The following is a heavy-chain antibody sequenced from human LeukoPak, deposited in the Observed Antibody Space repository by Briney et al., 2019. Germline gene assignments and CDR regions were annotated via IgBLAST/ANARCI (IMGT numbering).Heavy chain of an antibody. CDR3: ARDRHSVGYYYYYMDV. Sequence: GGSLRLSCAASGFTFSSYEMNWVRQAPGKGLEWVSYISSSSSYIYYADSVKGRFTISRDNAKNSLYLQMNSLRAEDTAVYYCARDRHSVGYYYYYMDVWGKGTTVTVSS. J-gene: IGHJ6*03. CDR2: ISSSSSYI. CDR1: GFTFSSYE. D-gene: IGHD1-26*01. V-gene: IGHV3-21*05.